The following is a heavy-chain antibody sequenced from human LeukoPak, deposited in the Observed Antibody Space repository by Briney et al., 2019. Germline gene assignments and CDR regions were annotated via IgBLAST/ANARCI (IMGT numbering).Heavy chain of an antibody. J-gene: IGHJ4*02. CDR2: ISYDGSNK. D-gene: IGHD3-3*01. V-gene: IGHV3-30-3*01. CDR3: ARHYYDFWSGYWNY. Sequence: GGSLRLSWAASGFTFSSYAMHWVRQAPGKGLEWVAVISYDGSNKYYADSVKGRFTISRDNSKNTLYLRMNSLRAEDTAVYYCARHYYDFWSGYWNYWGQGTLVTVSS. CDR1: GFTFSSYA.